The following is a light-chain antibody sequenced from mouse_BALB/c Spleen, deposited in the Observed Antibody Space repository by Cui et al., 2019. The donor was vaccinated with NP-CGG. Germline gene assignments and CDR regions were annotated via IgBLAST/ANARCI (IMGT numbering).Light chain of an antibody. J-gene: IGLJ1*01. CDR3: ALWYSNHWV. Sequence: QAAVSQEFALTTSPGETVTLTCLTSTGAVTTSNQANWVQEKPDYLFTGLICAANNRVPGVPARFSGSLIGDKAALTITGAQIEDEAIYFCALWYSNHWVFGGGTKLTVL. CDR2: AAN. V-gene: IGLV1*01. CDR1: TGAVTTSNQ.